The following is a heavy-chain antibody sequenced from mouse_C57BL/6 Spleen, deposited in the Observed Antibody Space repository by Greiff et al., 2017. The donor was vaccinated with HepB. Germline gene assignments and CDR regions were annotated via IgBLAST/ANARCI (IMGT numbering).Heavy chain of an antibody. CDR2: IDPEDGET. CDR3: ASARDYGSSLFDY. V-gene: IGHV14-2*01. CDR1: GFNIKDYY. J-gene: IGHJ2*01. D-gene: IGHD1-1*01. Sequence: EVKLVESGAELVKPGASVKLSCTASGFNIKDYYMHWVKQRTEQGLEWIGRIDPEDGETKYAPKFQGKATITADTSSNTAYLQLSSLTSEDTAVYYCASARDYGSSLFDYWGQGTTLTVSS.